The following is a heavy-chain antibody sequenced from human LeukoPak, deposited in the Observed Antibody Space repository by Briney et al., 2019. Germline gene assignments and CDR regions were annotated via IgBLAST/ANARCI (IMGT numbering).Heavy chain of an antibody. Sequence: GGSLRLSCAASGFTVSSNYMSWVRQAPGKGLEWVSSISSSSSYIYYADSVKGRFTISRDNAKNSLYLQMNSLRAEDTAVYYCARDRHYDYVWGTYRQDTFDFWGQGTLVTVSS. V-gene: IGHV3-21*01. D-gene: IGHD3-16*02. J-gene: IGHJ4*02. CDR1: GFTVSSNY. CDR2: ISSSSSYI. CDR3: ARDRHYDYVWGTYRQDTFDF.